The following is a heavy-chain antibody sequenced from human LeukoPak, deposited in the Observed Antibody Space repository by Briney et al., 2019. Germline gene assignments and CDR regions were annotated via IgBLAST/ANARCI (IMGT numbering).Heavy chain of an antibody. CDR2: ISSSSTTI. CDR3: ARLWELDY. D-gene: IGHD1-26*01. V-gene: IGHV3-48*04. Sequence: GGSLRLSCAASGFTFSSYSMNWVRQAPGKGLEWLSYISSSSTTIYCADSVKGRFTISRDNAKNSLYLQMNSLRAEDTAVYYCARLWELDYWGQGTLVTVSS. J-gene: IGHJ4*02. CDR1: GFTFSSYS.